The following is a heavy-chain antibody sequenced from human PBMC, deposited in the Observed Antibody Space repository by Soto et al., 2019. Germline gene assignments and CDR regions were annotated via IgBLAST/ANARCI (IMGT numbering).Heavy chain of an antibody. V-gene: IGHV3-21*01. CDR3: ARDPHYDFWSGYFPSDYYYMDV. CDR1: GFTFSSYS. Sequence: GGSLRLSCAASGFTFSSYSMNWVRQAPGKGLEWVSSISSSSSYIYYADSVKGRFTISRDNAKNSLYLQMNSLRAEDTAVYYCARDPHYDFWSGYFPSDYYYMDVWGKGTTVTVSS. J-gene: IGHJ6*03. CDR2: ISSSSSYI. D-gene: IGHD3-3*01.